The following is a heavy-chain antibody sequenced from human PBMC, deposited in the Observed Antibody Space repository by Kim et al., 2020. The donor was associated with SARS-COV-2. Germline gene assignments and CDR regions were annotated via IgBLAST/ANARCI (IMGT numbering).Heavy chain of an antibody. D-gene: IGHD1-1*01. CDR2: IKSKTDGGTT. CDR1: GFTFSNAW. V-gene: IGHV3-15*01. Sequence: GGSLRLSCAASGFTFSNAWMSWVRQAPGKGLEWVGRIKSKTDGGTTDYAAPVKGRFTISRDDSKNTLYLQMNSLKTEDTAVYYCTTDVDNWNDDLWWFDPWGQGTLVTVSS. CDR3: TTDVDNWNDDLWWFDP. J-gene: IGHJ5*02.